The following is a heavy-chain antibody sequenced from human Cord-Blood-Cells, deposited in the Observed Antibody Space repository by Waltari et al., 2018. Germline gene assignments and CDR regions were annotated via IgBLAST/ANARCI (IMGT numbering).Heavy chain of an antibody. CDR1: GGSISSGDYY. J-gene: IGHJ4*02. CDR2: IYYRGRT. Sequence: QVQLQESGPGLVKPSQTLSLTCTVSGGSISSGDYYWSWIRQPPGKGLEWIGYIYYRGRTYSTPSLKSRVTIAVDTSRTQFALKRSTVTAAAAAGYYCARGEDQLIYFWGQGTLVTVSS. CDR3: ARGEDQLIYF. D-gene: IGHD2-2*01. V-gene: IGHV4-30-4*08.